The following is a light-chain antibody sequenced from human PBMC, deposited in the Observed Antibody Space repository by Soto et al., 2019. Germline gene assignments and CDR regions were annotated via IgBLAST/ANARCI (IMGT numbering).Light chain of an antibody. CDR1: QSVSSSY. CDR2: GVS. V-gene: IGKV3-20*01. J-gene: IGKJ4*01. CDR3: QQYGNSPLT. Sequence: EIVLTQSPGTLSLSPGERATLSCRASQSVSSSYFAWYQQKPGQAPRVIIFGVSTRASATPDRFRGSGSGTYFTLTISRLEPDDFALYYCQQYGNSPLTFGGGTKADIK.